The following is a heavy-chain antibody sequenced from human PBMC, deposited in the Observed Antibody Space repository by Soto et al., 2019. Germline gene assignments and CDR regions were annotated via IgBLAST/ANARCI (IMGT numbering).Heavy chain of an antibody. CDR1: GVTFSSYA. Sequence: GTLRLSCAASGVTFSSYAMSWVRQAPGKGLEWVSAISGSGGSTYYADSVKGRFTISRDNSKHTLYLQMNSLRAEGTAVYYCAKARTGTRVNWFDPWGQGTLVTVSS. V-gene: IGHV3-23*01. D-gene: IGHD1-7*01. J-gene: IGHJ5*02. CDR3: AKARTGTRVNWFDP. CDR2: ISGSGGST.